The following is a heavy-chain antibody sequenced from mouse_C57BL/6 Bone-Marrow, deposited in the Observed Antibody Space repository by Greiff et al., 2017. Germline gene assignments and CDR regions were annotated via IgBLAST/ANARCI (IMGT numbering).Heavy chain of an antibody. CDR3: SRQVTTVLATKYFDV. Sequence: LQQSGGGLVKPGGSLKLSCAASGFTFSSYTMSWVRQTPEKRLQWVAAISGGGGNTYYPDSVKGRFTLSRDNDKNILYLQMRSLRSEYTALYYCSRQVTTVLATKYFDVWGTGTTVTVSS. D-gene: IGHD1-1*01. CDR1: GFTFSSYT. V-gene: IGHV5-9*01. CDR2: ISGGGGNT. J-gene: IGHJ1*03.